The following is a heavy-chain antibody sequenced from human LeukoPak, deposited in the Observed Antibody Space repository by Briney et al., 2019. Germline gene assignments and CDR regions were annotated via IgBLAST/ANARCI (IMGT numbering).Heavy chain of an antibody. D-gene: IGHD5-12*01. Sequence: GGSLRLSCAASGFTFDDYAMHWVRQAPGKGLEWVSGISWNSGSIGYADSVKGRFTISRDNAKNSLYLQMNSLRAEDTALYYCAKVGGPNSGYDHWGQGTLVTVSS. CDR2: ISWNSGSI. J-gene: IGHJ5*02. CDR3: AKVGGPNSGYDH. CDR1: GFTFDDYA. V-gene: IGHV3-9*01.